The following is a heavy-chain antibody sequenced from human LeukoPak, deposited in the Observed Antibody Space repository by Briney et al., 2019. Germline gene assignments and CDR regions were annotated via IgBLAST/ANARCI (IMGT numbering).Heavy chain of an antibody. CDR2: IYYSGST. J-gene: IGHJ4*02. Sequence: SETLSLTCTVSGGSISSGDYYWSWIRQPPGEGLEWIGYIYYSGSTYYNPSLKSRVTISVDTSKNQFSLKLSSVTAADTAVYYCASARGYSYGLEDYWGQGTLVTVSS. D-gene: IGHD5-18*01. CDR1: GGSISSGDYY. CDR3: ASARGYSYGLEDY. V-gene: IGHV4-30-4*01.